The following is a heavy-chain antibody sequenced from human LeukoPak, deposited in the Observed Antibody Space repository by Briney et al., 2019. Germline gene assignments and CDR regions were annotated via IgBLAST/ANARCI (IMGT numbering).Heavy chain of an antibody. D-gene: IGHD3-3*01. J-gene: IGHJ4*02. CDR1: GFTLSSYS. V-gene: IGHV3-48*04. Sequence: GGSLRLSCATSGFTLSSYSMNWVRQAPGKGLEWVSYISGSGIIMYYADSVKGRFTVSRDNVRKSLHLQMNSLRAEDTAVYYCARDMSTIFGVVVRPAGYFDYWGQGTLVTVSS. CDR2: ISGSGIIM. CDR3: ARDMSTIFGVVVRPAGYFDY.